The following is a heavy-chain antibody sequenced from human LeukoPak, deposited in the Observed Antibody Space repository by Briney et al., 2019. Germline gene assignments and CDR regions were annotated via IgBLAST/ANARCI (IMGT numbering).Heavy chain of an antibody. CDR2: IYTSGST. D-gene: IGHD3-10*01. Sequence: SETLSLTCTVSGGSISSGSYYWSWIRQPAGKGLEWIGRIYTSGSTNYNPSLKRQVPISEDTPKNQFSLKLSSVTAADTAVYYCARGPVLLWFGELLGPYYYYMDVWGKGTTVTVSS. J-gene: IGHJ6*03. V-gene: IGHV4-61*02. CDR3: ARGPVLLWFGELLGPYYYYMDV. CDR1: GGSISSGSYY.